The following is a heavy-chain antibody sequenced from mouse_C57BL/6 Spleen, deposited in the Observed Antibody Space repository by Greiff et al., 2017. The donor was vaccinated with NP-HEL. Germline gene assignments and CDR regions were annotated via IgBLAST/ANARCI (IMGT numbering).Heavy chain of an antibody. Sequence: VQLQQSGAELVMPGASVKLSCKASGYTFTSYWMHWVKQRPGQGLEWIGEIDPSDSYTNYNQKFKGKSTLTVDKSSSTAYMQLSSLTSEDSAVYYCASGDGGDYWGQGTTLTVSS. CDR3: ASGDGGDY. D-gene: IGHD2-3*01. V-gene: IGHV1-69*01. CDR2: IDPSDSYT. CDR1: GYTFTSYW. J-gene: IGHJ2*01.